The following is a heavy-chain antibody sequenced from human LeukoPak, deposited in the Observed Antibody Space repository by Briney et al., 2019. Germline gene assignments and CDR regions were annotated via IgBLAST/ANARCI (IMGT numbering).Heavy chain of an antibody. CDR3: ASTLSDCSSTSCYYYYYYMDV. Sequence: GGSLRLSCAASGFTLRSYTMNWVRQAPGKGLEWVSSIGISSNKIYYADSVKGRFIISRDNAKNSVYLQMNSLRAEDTAVYYCASTLSDCSSTSCYYYYYYMDVWGKGTTVTVSS. CDR1: GFTLRSYT. CDR2: IGISSNKI. V-gene: IGHV3-21*01. D-gene: IGHD2-2*01. J-gene: IGHJ6*03.